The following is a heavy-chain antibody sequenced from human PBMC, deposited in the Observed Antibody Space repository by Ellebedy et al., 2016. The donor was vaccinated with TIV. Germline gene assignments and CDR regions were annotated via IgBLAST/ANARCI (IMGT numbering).Heavy chain of an antibody. D-gene: IGHD3-10*01. CDR2: INPNSGGT. J-gene: IGHJ4*02. CDR3: ASGWFGELFPCY. V-gene: IGHV1-2*02. CDR1: GYTFTGYY. Sequence: AASVKVSCKASGYTFTGYYMHWVRPPPGQGLEWMGWINPNSGGTNYAQKFQGRVTMTRDTSISTAYMEVSRLRSDDTAVYYCASGWFGELFPCYWGQGTLVTVSS.